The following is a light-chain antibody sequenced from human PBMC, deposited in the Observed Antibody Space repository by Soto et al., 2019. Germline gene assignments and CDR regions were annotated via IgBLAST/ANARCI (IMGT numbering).Light chain of an antibody. Sequence: DIVMTQSPDSLAVSLGERATINCKSSQSVLYSSNNKNHLAWYQQKPGQPPKLLIYWASTRESGVPERFSGSWSGTDFTLTISSLQAEDVAVYYCQQYCTTPWTFGQGTKVEIK. J-gene: IGKJ1*01. V-gene: IGKV4-1*01. CDR3: QQYCTTPWT. CDR2: WAS. CDR1: QSVLYSSNNKNH.